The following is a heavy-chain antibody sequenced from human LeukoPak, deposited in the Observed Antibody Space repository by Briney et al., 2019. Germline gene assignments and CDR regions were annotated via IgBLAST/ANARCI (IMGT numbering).Heavy chain of an antibody. V-gene: IGHV5-51*01. Sequence: GESLKISCKGSGYRLTSYWIAWVRQMPGKGLEWMGIIYPGDSDTRYSPSFQGQVTISADKSITTAYLQWDSLKASDTAKYYCASPIGGFCSGGSCYSLDSWGQGTLVTVSS. D-gene: IGHD2-15*01. CDR2: IYPGDSDT. J-gene: IGHJ4*02. CDR3: ASPIGGFCSGGSCYSLDS. CDR1: GYRLTSYW.